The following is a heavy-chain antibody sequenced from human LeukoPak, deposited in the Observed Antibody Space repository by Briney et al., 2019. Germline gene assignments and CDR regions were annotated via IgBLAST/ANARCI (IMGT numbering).Heavy chain of an antibody. CDR2: IIPIFGTA. CDR3: ARDHCSGGSCYSGIYYYYYGMDV. V-gene: IGHV1-69*13. CDR1: GGTFSSYA. Sequence: SVKVSCKASGGTFSSYAISWVRQAPGQGLEWMGGIIPIFGTANYAQKFQGRVTITADEPTSTAYMELSSLRSEDTAVYYCARDHCSGGSCYSGIYYYYYGMDVWGQGTTVTVSS. J-gene: IGHJ6*02. D-gene: IGHD2-15*01.